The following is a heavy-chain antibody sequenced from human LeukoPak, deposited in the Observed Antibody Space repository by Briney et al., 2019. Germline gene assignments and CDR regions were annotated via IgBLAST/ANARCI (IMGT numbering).Heavy chain of an antibody. CDR2: INPNSGGT. V-gene: IGHV1-2*02. D-gene: IGHD3-3*02. CDR3: ARVREIGPIASFDY. J-gene: IGHJ4*02. Sequence: ASVKVSCKASGYTFTGYYMHWVRQAPGQGLEWMGWINPNSGGTNYAQKFQGRVTMTRDTSISTAYMELSRLRSDDTAVYYCARVREIGPIASFDYWGQGTLVTVSS. CDR1: GYTFTGYY.